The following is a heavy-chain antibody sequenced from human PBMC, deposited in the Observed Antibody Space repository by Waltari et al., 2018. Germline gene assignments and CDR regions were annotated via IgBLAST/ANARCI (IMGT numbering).Heavy chain of an antibody. CDR2: INPNSGAT. CDR3: ARVLSTVQLGIFAY. Sequence: QVQMVQSGAEVKKPGASVKVSCTASGYSFTASYLHWVRQAPGQGLEWMGRINPNSGATTYAQMFQGRVTMTRDTSISTAYMEVTGLRSDDTAVYYCARVLSTVQLGIFAYWGQGTVVTVSS. CDR1: GYSFTASY. D-gene: IGHD7-27*01. V-gene: IGHV1-2*06. J-gene: IGHJ4*02.